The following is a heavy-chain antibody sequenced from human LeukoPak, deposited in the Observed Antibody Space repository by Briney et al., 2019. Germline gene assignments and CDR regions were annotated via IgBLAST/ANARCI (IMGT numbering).Heavy chain of an antibody. V-gene: IGHV5-51*01. J-gene: IGHJ5*02. CDR2: IYPSDSNT. Sequence: GESLKISCRGSGYTFSDYWIGWVRQMPGKGLEWMGIIYPSDSNTRYSPSFQGQVTMSADKSISTDYLQWSSLKASDTAMYYCGRYASGTLSGNRFDPWGQGTLVSVSS. CDR1: GYTFSDYW. CDR3: GRYASGTLSGNRFDP. D-gene: IGHD3-10*01.